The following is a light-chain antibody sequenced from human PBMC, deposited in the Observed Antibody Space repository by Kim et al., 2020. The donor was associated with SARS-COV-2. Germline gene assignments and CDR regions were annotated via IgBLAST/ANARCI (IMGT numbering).Light chain of an antibody. V-gene: IGKV3-20*01. J-gene: IGKJ3*01. CDR3: QQYGSSPLFT. CDR1: QSVSSSY. Sequence: EIVLTQSPGTLSLSPGERATLSCRASQSVSSSYLAWYQQKPGQPPRLLIYGASNKATGIPDRFSGSGSGTDFTLTISRLEPEDFAVYYCQQYGSSPLFTFGPGTKVDIK. CDR2: GAS.